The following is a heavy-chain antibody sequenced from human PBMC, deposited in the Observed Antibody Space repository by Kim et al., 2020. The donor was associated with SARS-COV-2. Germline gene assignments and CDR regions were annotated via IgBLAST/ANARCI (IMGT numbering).Heavy chain of an antibody. V-gene: IGHV3-11*06. D-gene: IGHD6-13*01. J-gene: IGHJ6*02. CDR3: ARDRGIAAAGSYYYYGMDV. Sequence: GRFTISIDNAKNSLYLQMNSLRAEDTAVYYCARDRGIAAAGSYYYYGMDVWGQGTTVTVSS.